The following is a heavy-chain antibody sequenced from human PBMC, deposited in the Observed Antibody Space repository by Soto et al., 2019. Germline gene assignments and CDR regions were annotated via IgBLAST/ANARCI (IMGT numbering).Heavy chain of an antibody. J-gene: IGHJ6*02. Sequence: GASVKVSCKASGGTFSSYAISWVRQAPGQGLEWMGGIIPIFGTANYAQKFQGRVTITADESTSTAYMELSSLRSEDTAVYYCARGRYYDFWSGSPGYYYGMDVWGQGTTVTVSS. CDR2: IIPIFGTA. CDR1: GGTFSSYA. D-gene: IGHD3-3*01. V-gene: IGHV1-69*13. CDR3: ARGRYYDFWSGSPGYYYGMDV.